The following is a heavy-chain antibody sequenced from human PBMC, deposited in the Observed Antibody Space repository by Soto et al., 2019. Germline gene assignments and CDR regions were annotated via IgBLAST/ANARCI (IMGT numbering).Heavy chain of an antibody. Sequence: EVQLLESGGGLVQPGGSLRLSCAASGFTFSSYAMSWVRQAPGKGLEWVSAISVSGGSTYYADSVKGRFTISRDNSKNTLYLQMNSLRAEDTAVYYCAKDVLRFLFWNWFDPWGQGTLVTVSS. V-gene: IGHV3-23*01. CDR3: AKDVLRFLFWNWFDP. D-gene: IGHD3-3*01. J-gene: IGHJ5*02. CDR2: ISVSGGST. CDR1: GFTFSSYA.